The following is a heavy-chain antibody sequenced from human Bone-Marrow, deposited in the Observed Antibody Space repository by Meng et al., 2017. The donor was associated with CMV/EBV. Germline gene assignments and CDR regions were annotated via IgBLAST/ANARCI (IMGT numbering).Heavy chain of an antibody. V-gene: IGHV4-59*12. CDR3: ARPGITIFGVVHGFDY. CDR1: GGSISSYY. J-gene: IGHJ4*02. Sequence: SETLSLTCTVSGGSISSYYCSWIRQPPGKGLEWIGYIYYSGSTNYNPSLNSRVTISVDTSKNQFSLKLSSVTAADTAVYYCARPGITIFGVVHGFDYWGQGTLVTVSS. CDR2: IYYSGST. D-gene: IGHD3-3*01.